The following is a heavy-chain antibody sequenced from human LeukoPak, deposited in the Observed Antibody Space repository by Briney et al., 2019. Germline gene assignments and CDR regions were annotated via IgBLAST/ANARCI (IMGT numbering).Heavy chain of an antibody. J-gene: IGHJ4*02. V-gene: IGHV3-15*01. D-gene: IGHD6-19*01. CDR3: TTDYSKWLTPDY. CDR1: GFTFSNAW. CDR2: IKSKTDGGTT. Sequence: GGSLRLSCAASGFTFSNAWMSWVRQAPGKGLEWVGRIKSKTDGGTTDYAAPVKGRFTISRDDSKNTLYLQMNSPKTEDTAVYYCTTDYSKWLTPDYWGQGTLVTVSS.